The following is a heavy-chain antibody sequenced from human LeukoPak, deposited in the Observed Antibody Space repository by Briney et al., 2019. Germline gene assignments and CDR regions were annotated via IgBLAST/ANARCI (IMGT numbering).Heavy chain of an antibody. Sequence: GSLRLSCAASGFIFSNYWMSWVRQAPGKGLEWVANMNEGGSENNYVDSVKGRFTISRDNAKKSLYLQMNSLRADDTAVYYCARHHISVRSVDCWGQGTLVTVSS. J-gene: IGHJ4*02. CDR1: GFIFSNYW. D-gene: IGHD3-10*01. CDR3: ARHHISVRSVDC. CDR2: MNEGGSEN. V-gene: IGHV3-7*01.